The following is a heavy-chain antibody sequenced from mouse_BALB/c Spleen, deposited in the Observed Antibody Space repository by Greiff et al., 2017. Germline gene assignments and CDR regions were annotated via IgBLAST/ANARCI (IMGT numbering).Heavy chain of an antibody. CDR1: GFTFSSYT. CDR3: ARHGDYYAMDD. V-gene: IGHV5-12-2*01. J-gene: IGHJ4*01. Sequence: EVMLVESGGGLVQPGGSLKLSCAASGFTFSSYTMSWVRQTPEKRLEWVAYISNGGGSTYYPDTVKGRFTISRDNAKNTLYLQMSSLKSEDTAMYYCARHGDYYAMDDWGQGTSVTVSS. CDR2: ISNGGGST.